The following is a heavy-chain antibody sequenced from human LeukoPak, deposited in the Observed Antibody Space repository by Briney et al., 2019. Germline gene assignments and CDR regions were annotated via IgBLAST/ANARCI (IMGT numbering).Heavy chain of an antibody. CDR3: ARDYGGSSPFDY. CDR1: GFTFSDSY. CDR2: ISSSGRTI. J-gene: IGHJ4*02. V-gene: IGHV3-11*04. Sequence: GGSLRLSCAASGFTFSDSYMSWIRQAPGKGLEWVSYISSSGRTIYYADSVKGRFTISRDNAKNSLYLQMNSLRAEDTAVYYCARDYGGSSPFDYWGQGTLVTVSS. D-gene: IGHD4-23*01.